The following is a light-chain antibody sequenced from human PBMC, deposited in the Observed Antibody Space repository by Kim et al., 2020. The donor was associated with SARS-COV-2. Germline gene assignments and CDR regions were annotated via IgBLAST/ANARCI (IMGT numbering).Light chain of an antibody. CDR3: QSADISGTYYV. CDR1: ELQYQY. Sequence: PGQTTRTTRSEGELQYQYHFWYLQRPGQAPVVVAYRDTERPSGLPERFSVSTSWVTDTLTFRGVQAEDETYYYFQSADISGTYYVFGTGTKVTVL. CDR2: RDT. J-gene: IGLJ1*01. V-gene: IGLV3-25*03.